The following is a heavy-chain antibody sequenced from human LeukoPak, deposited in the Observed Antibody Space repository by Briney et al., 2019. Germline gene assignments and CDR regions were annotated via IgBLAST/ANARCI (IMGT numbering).Heavy chain of an antibody. J-gene: IGHJ4*02. CDR3: ARDIERYYYGSSGYSPRTPFDY. V-gene: IGHV1-18*01. Sequence: ASVKVSCKASGYTFTSYGISWVRQAPGQGLEWMGWISAYNGNTNYAQKLQGRVTMTTDTSTSTAYMELRSLRSDDTAVYYCARDIERYYYGSSGYSPRTPFDYWGQGTLVTVSS. D-gene: IGHD3-22*01. CDR2: ISAYNGNT. CDR1: GYTFTSYG.